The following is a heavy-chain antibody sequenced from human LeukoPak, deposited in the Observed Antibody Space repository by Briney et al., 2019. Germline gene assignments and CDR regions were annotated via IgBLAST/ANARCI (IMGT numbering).Heavy chain of an antibody. Sequence: GGSLRLSCAASGFTFDDYAMHWVRQAPGKGLEWVSGISWNSGSIGYADSVKGRFTISGDNAKNSLYLQMDSLRAEDTALYYCARAHYDILTGYYTWGDYWGQGTLVTVSS. CDR3: ARAHYDILTGYYTWGDY. CDR2: ISWNSGSI. V-gene: IGHV3-9*01. J-gene: IGHJ4*02. D-gene: IGHD3-9*01. CDR1: GFTFDDYA.